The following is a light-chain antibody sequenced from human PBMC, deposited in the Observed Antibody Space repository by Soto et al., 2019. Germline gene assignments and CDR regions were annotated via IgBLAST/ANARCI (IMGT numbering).Light chain of an antibody. CDR3: QQYGLSPYT. CDR2: GAS. Sequence: EIVLTQSPGTLSLSPGERATLSCRASQRVRSNFLAWYQQKPGQAPRLLIYGASTRATGIPDRFSGSGSGTDFTLTITRLEPEDFALCYCQQYGLSPYTFGPGTKVEIK. CDR1: QRVRSNF. V-gene: IGKV3-20*01. J-gene: IGKJ2*01.